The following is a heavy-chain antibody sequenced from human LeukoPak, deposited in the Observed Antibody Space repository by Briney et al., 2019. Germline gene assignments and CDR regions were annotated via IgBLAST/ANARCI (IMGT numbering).Heavy chain of an antibody. CDR3: AKNVGDTAMAYNWFDP. Sequence: PGGSLRLSCAASGFTFNIYAMTWVRQAPGKGLEWVSIISGTGGSTYYADSVKGRFTISRDNSKNTLYLQMNSLRAEDTAVYYCAKNVGDTAMAYNWFDPWGQGTLVTVSS. V-gene: IGHV3-23*01. CDR1: GFTFNIYA. D-gene: IGHD5-18*01. CDR2: ISGTGGST. J-gene: IGHJ5*02.